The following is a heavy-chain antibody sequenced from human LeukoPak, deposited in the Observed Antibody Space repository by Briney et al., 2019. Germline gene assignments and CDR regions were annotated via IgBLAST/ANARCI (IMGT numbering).Heavy chain of an antibody. CDR3: ARDLGYYASSAN. D-gene: IGHD3-22*01. CDR1: GFTVNNNY. J-gene: IGHJ4*02. V-gene: IGHV3-53*01. CDR2: IYSSGST. Sequence: SGGSLRLSCAASGFTVNNNYMSWVRRAPGKGLEWVSVIYSSGSTYYADSVKGRFTISRDISKNSLYLQMTSLRAEDTAVYYCARDLGYYASSANWGQGTLVTVSS.